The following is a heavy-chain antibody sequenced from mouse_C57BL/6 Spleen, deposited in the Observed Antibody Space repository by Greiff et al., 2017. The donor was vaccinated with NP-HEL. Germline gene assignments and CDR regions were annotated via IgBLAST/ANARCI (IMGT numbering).Heavy chain of an antibody. CDR2: IYPGCGST. Sequence: QVQLQQPGAELVKPGASVKMSCKASGYTFTSYWITWVKQRPGQGLEWIGDIYPGCGSTNYNEKFKSKATLTVDTSSSTAYMQLSSLTSEDSAVYYGASSGAYYSPYFDYWGQGTTLTVSS. CDR1: GYTFTSYW. V-gene: IGHV1-55*01. CDR3: ASSGAYYSPYFDY. D-gene: IGHD2-12*01. J-gene: IGHJ2*01.